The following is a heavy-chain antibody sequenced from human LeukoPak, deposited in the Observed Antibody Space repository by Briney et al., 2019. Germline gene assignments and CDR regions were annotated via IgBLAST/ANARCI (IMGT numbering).Heavy chain of an antibody. Sequence: PSETLSLTCTVSGGSVTSGSYYWSWIRQPPGKGLEWIGYIYYSGSTNYNPSLRSRVTISADTSKNQFSLKLSSVTAADTAVYYCARGREYSSSWYALGYWGQGTLVTVSS. CDR2: IYYSGST. J-gene: IGHJ4*02. V-gene: IGHV4-61*01. CDR1: GGSVTSGSYY. CDR3: ARGREYSSSWYALGY. D-gene: IGHD6-13*01.